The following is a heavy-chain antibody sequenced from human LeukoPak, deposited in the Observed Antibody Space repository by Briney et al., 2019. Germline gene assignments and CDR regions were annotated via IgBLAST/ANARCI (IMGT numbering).Heavy chain of an antibody. CDR3: AREYYSSFDY. J-gene: IGHJ4*02. CDR2: ISHDGSEK. V-gene: IGHV3-7*01. Sequence: GGSLRLSCAASGFTFYIYWMAWVRQAPGKGLEWVATISHDGSEKYYVDSVRGRFSISRDSAKNSLYLQMDSLRAEDTAVYYCAREYYSSFDYWAQGTLLTVSS. D-gene: IGHD2-21*01. CDR1: GFTFYIYW.